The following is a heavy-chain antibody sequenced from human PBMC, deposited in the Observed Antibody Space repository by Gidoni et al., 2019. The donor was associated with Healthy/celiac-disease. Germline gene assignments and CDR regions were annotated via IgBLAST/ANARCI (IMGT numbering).Heavy chain of an antibody. CDR2: INPNSGGT. D-gene: IGHD2-2*01. Sequence: QVQLVQSGAEVKKPGASVKVSCKASGYTFTGYYMHWVRHAPGQGLEWMGWINPNSGGTNYEQKFQGRVTMTRDTSISAAYMELSRLRSDDTAVYYCASVVVPAAISGAFDIWGQGTMVTVSA. V-gene: IGHV1-2*02. CDR3: ASVVVPAAISGAFDI. CDR1: GYTFTGYY. J-gene: IGHJ3*02.